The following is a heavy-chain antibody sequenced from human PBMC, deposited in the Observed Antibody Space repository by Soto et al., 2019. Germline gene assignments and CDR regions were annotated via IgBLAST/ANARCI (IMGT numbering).Heavy chain of an antibody. V-gene: IGHV4-39*01. CDR3: ARHAPSSGYPLEY. Sequence: PSETLSLTCTVSGGSISSSSYYWGWIRQPPGKGLEWIGSIYYSGSTYYNPSLKSRVTISVDTSKNQFSLKLSSVTAADTAVYYCARHAPSSGYPLEYWGQGTLVTVS. CDR1: GGSISSSSYY. D-gene: IGHD3-22*01. J-gene: IGHJ4*02. CDR2: IYYSGST.